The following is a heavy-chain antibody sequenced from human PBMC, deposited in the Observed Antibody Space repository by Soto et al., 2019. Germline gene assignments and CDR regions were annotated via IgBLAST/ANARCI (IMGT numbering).Heavy chain of an antibody. Sequence: QGQLVQSGAEVKKPGSSVKVSCKASGGSFRTYAINWVRQAPGQGLEWMGGIIPMLAAPTYAQKFQGRLTITAYESRTTGYMELSRLTSEDTAVYYCARVGPPSPSVIWFFDLWGRATLVTVSS. V-gene: IGHV1-69*01. CDR1: GGSFRTYA. CDR2: IIPMLAAP. J-gene: IGHJ2*01. D-gene: IGHD2-21*01. CDR3: ARVGPPSPSVIWFFDL.